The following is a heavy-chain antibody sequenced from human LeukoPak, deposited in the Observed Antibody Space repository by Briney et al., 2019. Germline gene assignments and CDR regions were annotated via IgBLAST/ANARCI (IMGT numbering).Heavy chain of an antibody. J-gene: IGHJ5*02. CDR3: ARDHGLTHTLVLDP. D-gene: IGHD3-10*01. CDR2: ISSSSSYI. Sequence: GGSLRLSCAASGFTFSSYEMNWVRQAPGKGLEWVSSISSSSSYIYYADSVKGRFTISRDNAKNSLYLQMNSLRAEDTAVYYCARDHGLTHTLVLDPWGQGTLVTVSS. V-gene: IGHV3-21*01. CDR1: GFTFSSYE.